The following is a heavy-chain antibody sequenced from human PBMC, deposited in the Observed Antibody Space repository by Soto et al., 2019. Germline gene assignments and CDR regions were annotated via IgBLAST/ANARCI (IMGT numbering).Heavy chain of an antibody. CDR2: ISSTSTNI. V-gene: IGHV3-21*01. J-gene: IGHJ3*01. CDR3: TRGIASSSLVTFDV. D-gene: IGHD2-21*01. Sequence: EVQLVESGGGLVKPGGSLRLSCAASGFTFSRYIMHWVRQAPGQGLEWIATISSTSTNIYYADSVKGRITISRDNPKNSLSLQMDSLRREDTAVYYCTRGIASSSLVTFDVWDQGTMVTVSP. CDR1: GFTFSRYI.